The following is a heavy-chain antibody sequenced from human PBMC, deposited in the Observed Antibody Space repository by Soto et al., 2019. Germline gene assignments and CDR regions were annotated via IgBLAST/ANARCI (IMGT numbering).Heavy chain of an antibody. J-gene: IGHJ4*02. CDR2: VDSAGSR. CDR3: AKHRLGGGSGY. CDR1: GFTFSNYD. Sequence: GGSLRLSCVASGFTFSNYDMSWVRQAPGKGLEWVSTVDSAGSRYYADSVTGRFTISRDNSRNTVSLQMNSLRAEDTAVYYWAKHRLGGGSGYWGEGTPVSVSS. D-gene: IGHD1-26*01. V-gene: IGHV3-23*01.